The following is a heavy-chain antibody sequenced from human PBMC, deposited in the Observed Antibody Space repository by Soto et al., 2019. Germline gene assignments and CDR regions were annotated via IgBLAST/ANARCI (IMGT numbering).Heavy chain of an antibody. J-gene: IGHJ6*03. CDR2: ISAYNGNT. CDR3: ARERGKKIVVVPAARGYMDV. V-gene: IGHV1-18*01. CDR1: GYTFTSYG. Sequence: QVQLVQSGAEVKKPGASVKVSCKASGYTFTSYGISWVRQAPGQGLEWMGWISAYNGNTNYAQKLQGRATMTTDTSTSTAYMELRSLRSDDTAVYYCARERGKKIVVVPAARGYMDVWGKGTTVTVSS. D-gene: IGHD2-2*01.